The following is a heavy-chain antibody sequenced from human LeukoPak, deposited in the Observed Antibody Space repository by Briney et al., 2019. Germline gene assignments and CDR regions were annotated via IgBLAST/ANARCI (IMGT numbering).Heavy chain of an antibody. J-gene: IGHJ4*02. V-gene: IGHV3-7*01. CDR1: GFTFSNYW. Sequence: GGSLRLSCAASGFTFSNYWMSWVRQAPGKGLEWVANLKQDGGEKYYVDSVKGRSTIFRDNAKNTLYLQMNSLRAEDTAVYYCVRDLGGRSGHWGQGTLVTVSS. CDR3: VRDLGGRSGH. D-gene: IGHD1-26*01. CDR2: LKQDGGEK.